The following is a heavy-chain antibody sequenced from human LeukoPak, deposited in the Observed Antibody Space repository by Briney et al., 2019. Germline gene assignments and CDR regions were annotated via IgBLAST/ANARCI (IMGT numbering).Heavy chain of an antibody. CDR1: GDSIITYY. V-gene: IGHV4-59*08. J-gene: IGHJ4*02. CDR3: ARHSRGYDSEFGY. Sequence: SETLSLTCTVSGDSIITYYWSWIRQPPGKGLEWIGYMYYSGSTNYNPSLKSRFTISVDKSRNQFSLTLSSVTAADTAVYYCARHSRGYDSEFGYWGQGTLVTVSS. CDR2: MYYSGST. D-gene: IGHD5-12*01.